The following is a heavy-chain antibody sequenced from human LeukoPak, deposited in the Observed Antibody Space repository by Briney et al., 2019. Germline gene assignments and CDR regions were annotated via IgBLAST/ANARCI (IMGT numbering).Heavy chain of an antibody. CDR1: GFSVSNSG. CDR3: AQGYLSGWYPH. Sequence: GGSLRLSCTVSGFSVSNSGMSWVRQAPGKGLELISAISVDGETAPYADSVKGRFIISRDNSKNTLYLQMSSLRAEDTAVYYCAQGYLSGWYPHWGQGSLVSVSS. J-gene: IGHJ4*02. CDR2: ISVDGETA. D-gene: IGHD6-19*01. V-gene: IGHV3-23*01.